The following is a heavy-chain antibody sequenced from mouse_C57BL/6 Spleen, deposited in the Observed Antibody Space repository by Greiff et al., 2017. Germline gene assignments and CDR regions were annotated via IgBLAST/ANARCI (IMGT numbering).Heavy chain of an antibody. CDR2: IDPETGGT. Sequence: VQGVESGAELVRPGASVTLSCKASGYTFTDYEMHWVKQTPVHGLEWIGAIDPETGGTAYNQKFKGKAILTADKSSSTAYMELRSLTSEDSAVYYCTRNYSNYPYAMDYWGQGTSVTVSS. V-gene: IGHV1-15*01. CDR1: GYTFTDYE. CDR3: TRNYSNYPYAMDY. D-gene: IGHD2-5*01. J-gene: IGHJ4*01.